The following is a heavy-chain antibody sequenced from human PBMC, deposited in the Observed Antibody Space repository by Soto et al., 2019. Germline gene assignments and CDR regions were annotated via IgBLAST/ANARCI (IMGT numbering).Heavy chain of an antibody. CDR1: GDSVSSNSAA. J-gene: IGHJ6*03. Sequence: PSQTLSLTCAISGDSVSSNSAAWNWIRQSPSRGLEWLGRTYYRSKWYNDYAVSVKSRITINPDTSKNQFSLQLNSVTPEDTAVYYCAREGLDRYGLYGSGRTTLLYYYYYYMDGWGKGTTVTVSS. CDR3: AREGLDRYGLYGSGRTTLLYYYYYYMDG. CDR2: TYYRSKWYN. D-gene: IGHD3-10*01. V-gene: IGHV6-1*01.